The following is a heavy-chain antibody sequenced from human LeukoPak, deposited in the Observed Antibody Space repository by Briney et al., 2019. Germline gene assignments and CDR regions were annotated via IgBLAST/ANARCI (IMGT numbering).Heavy chain of an antibody. V-gene: IGHV3-23*01. D-gene: IGHD3-10*01. Sequence: GGSLRLSCAASGLTFSSYAMSWVRQAPGKGLEWVSAISGSGGSTYYADSVKGRFTISRDNSKNTLYLQMNSLRAEDTAVYYCAKDLSLIWFGEPPYYFDYWGQGTLVTVSS. CDR3: AKDLSLIWFGEPPYYFDY. J-gene: IGHJ4*02. CDR1: GLTFSSYA. CDR2: ISGSGGST.